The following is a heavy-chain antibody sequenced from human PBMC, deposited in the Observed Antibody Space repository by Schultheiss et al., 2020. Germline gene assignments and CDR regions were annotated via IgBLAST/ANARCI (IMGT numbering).Heavy chain of an antibody. CDR1: GFTFGDYA. CDR2: ISWNSGSI. V-gene: IGHV3-9*01. J-gene: IGHJ5*02. D-gene: IGHD6-13*01. CDR3: AKERIAAAGTFWFDP. Sequence: SLRLSCAASGFTFGDYAMHWVRQAPGKGLEWVSDISWNSGSIGYADSVKGRFTISRDNAKNSLYLQMNSLRPEDTALYYCAKERIAAAGTFWFDPWGQGTLVTVSS.